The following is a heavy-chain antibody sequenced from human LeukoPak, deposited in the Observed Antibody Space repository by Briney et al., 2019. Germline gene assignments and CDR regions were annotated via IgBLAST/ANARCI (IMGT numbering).Heavy chain of an antibody. CDR1: GFTVSNNY. V-gene: IGHV3-53*01. CDR3: ARDHSYDYYYYHGMDV. J-gene: IGHJ6*02. CDR2: IYSGGST. D-gene: IGHD5-18*01. Sequence: GGSLRLSCAASGFTVSNNYMSWVRQSPAKGLQWASVIYSGGSTYYADSVKGRFTISRDNSKNTVYLQMNSLRAEDTAVYYCARDHSYDYYYYHGMDVWGPGTTVTVSS.